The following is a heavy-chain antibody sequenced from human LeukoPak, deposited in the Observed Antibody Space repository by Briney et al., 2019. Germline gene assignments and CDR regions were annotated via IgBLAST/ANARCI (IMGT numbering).Heavy chain of an antibody. CDR3: ARKSNSGWYGAFDY. V-gene: IGHV1-46*01. CDR1: GYAFANYL. CDR2: IDPGGGST. D-gene: IGHD6-19*01. J-gene: IGHJ4*02. Sequence: ASVKVSCKASGYAFANYLVHWVRQAPGQGLEWMGRIDPGGGSTDYAQKFRDGVTLTRDKSTNMAYMEVTSLTSEDMAVYYCARKSNSGWYGAFDYWGQGTLVTVSS.